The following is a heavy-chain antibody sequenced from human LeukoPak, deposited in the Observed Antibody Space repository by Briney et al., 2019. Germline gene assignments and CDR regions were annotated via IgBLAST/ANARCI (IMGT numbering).Heavy chain of an antibody. D-gene: IGHD6-13*01. Sequence: PGGSLRLSCAASGVTLSTYAMSWARQAPGKGLEWVSGISSSGSGDNTYYADSVKGRFTISRDSSKNTLFLHMNTLRAEDTAIYYCAKPGGSSWYDYWGQGTLVTVSS. J-gene: IGHJ4*02. CDR3: AKPGGSSWYDY. CDR2: ISSSGSGDNT. CDR1: GVTLSTYA. V-gene: IGHV3-23*01.